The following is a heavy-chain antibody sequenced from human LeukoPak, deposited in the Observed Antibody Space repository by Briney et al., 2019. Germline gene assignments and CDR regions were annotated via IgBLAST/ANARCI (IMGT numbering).Heavy chain of an antibody. J-gene: IGHJ4*02. CDR1: TFTTHW. Sequence: AGGSLRLSCAFTFTTHWLGWVRQPPGKGLEWVANIKQDGTEKYYVDSVKGRFAISRDNAKNSLYLQMNTLRVEDTAIYYCVRVALHYYGSESYYFFEHWGQGTPVTASS. CDR2: IKQDGTEK. CDR3: VRVALHYYGSESYYFFEH. V-gene: IGHV3-7*01. D-gene: IGHD3-10*01.